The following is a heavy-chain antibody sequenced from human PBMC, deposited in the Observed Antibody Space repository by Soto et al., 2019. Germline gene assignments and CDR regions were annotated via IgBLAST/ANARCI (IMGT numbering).Heavy chain of an antibody. CDR2: ISAYNGNT. J-gene: IGHJ6*02. CDR3: ATDLHIVVVPAEGSATRSGMDV. CDR1: GYTFTSYG. D-gene: IGHD2-2*01. Sequence: ASVKVSCKASGYTFTSYGISWVRQAPGQGLEWMGWISAYNGNTNYAQKLQGRVTMTTDTSTSTAYMELRSLRSDDTAVYYCATDLHIVVVPAEGSATRSGMDVWGQGTTVTVSS. V-gene: IGHV1-18*01.